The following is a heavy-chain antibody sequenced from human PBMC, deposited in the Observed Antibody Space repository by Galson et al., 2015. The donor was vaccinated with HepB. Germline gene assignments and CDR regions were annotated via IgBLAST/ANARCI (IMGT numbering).Heavy chain of an antibody. D-gene: IGHD6-13*01. Sequence: QSGAEVKKPGESLKISCKGSGYSFTSKWIGWVRQMPGKGLEWMGIIYPGDSDARYSPPFQGQVTMSADKSSSTAYLQWSSLKASDTAMYYCARDGGASSWFFDYWGQGTLVTVSS. CDR1: GYSFTSKW. CDR3: ARDGGASSWFFDY. CDR2: IYPGDSDA. V-gene: IGHV5-51*01. J-gene: IGHJ4*02.